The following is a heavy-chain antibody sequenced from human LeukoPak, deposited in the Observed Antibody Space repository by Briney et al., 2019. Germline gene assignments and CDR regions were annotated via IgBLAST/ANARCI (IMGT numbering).Heavy chain of an antibody. D-gene: IGHD6-13*01. Sequence: AETLSLTCAVYGWSFSSYYWSWVRLAPGKGLEWIWEINHSGSTNYNPSLKSRVTISVDPSNNQFSLKLSSVTAADTALYYCARVPGYSRSRGAFDIWGQGTMVTVSS. J-gene: IGHJ3*02. CDR1: GWSFSSYY. V-gene: IGHV4-34*01. CDR2: INHSGST. CDR3: ARVPGYSRSRGAFDI.